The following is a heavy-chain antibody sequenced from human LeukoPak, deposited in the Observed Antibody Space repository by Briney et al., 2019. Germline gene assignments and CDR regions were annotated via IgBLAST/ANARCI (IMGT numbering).Heavy chain of an antibody. CDR1: GFTFSSYS. Sequence: GGSLRLSCAASGFTFSSYSMNWVRQAPGKGLEWVSSISSSSSYIYYADSVKGRFTISRDNAKNSLYLQMNSLRAEDTAVYYCANTLGYCSGGSCLGPFDYWGQGTLVTVSS. CDR3: ANTLGYCSGGSCLGPFDY. J-gene: IGHJ4*02. CDR2: ISSSSSYI. V-gene: IGHV3-21*01. D-gene: IGHD2-15*01.